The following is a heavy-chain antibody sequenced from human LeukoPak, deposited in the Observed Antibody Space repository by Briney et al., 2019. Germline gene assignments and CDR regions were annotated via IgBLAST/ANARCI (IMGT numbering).Heavy chain of an antibody. V-gene: IGHV4-4*07. CDR3: ARGRSMIVVVDAFDI. Sequence: SETLSLTCTVSGGSISSYYWSWIRQPAGKGLEWIGRIYTSGSTNYNPSLKSRVTMSVDTSKNQFSLKLSSVTAADTAVYYCARGRSMIVVVDAFDIWGRGTMVTVSS. CDR2: IYTSGST. CDR1: GGSISSYY. J-gene: IGHJ3*02. D-gene: IGHD3-22*01.